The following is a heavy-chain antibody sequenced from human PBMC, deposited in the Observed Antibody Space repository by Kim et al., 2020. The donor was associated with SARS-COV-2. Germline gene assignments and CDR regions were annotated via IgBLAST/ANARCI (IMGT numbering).Heavy chain of an antibody. Sequence: NTGYAQKVQGRVTMTSDTSLNTAYMELGSLTSEDTAVYYCARGVTAGVDFWGQGTLVTVSS. J-gene: IGHJ4*02. V-gene: IGHV1-8*01. CDR2: NT. D-gene: IGHD6-13*01. CDR3: ARGVTAGVDF.